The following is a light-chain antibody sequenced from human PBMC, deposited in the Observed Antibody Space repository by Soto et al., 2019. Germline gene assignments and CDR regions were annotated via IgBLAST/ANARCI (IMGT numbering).Light chain of an antibody. CDR3: LQRSNWPQLT. Sequence: EIVLTQSPATLSLSPGERATLSCRASQSVSSYLGWYQQKPGQAPRLLIYDASNRAPGIPTRFSGSGSGTDFALTISSLEPEDFAVYYCLQRSNWPQLTFGGGTKVDNK. V-gene: IGKV3-11*01. J-gene: IGKJ4*01. CDR1: QSVSSY. CDR2: DAS.